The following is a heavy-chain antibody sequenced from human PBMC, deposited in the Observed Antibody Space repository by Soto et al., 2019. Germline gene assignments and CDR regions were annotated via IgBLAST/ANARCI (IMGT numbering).Heavy chain of an antibody. CDR1: GYTFTRYD. V-gene: IGHV1-8*01. CDR2: MNPNSGNT. J-gene: IGHJ5*02. D-gene: IGHD2-15*01. CDR3: ASLYCSGGSCPKTLRS. Sequence: GASVKVSFKASGYTFTRYDINWLRQATGQGLEWMGWMNPNSGNTGYAQKFQGRVTMTRNTSISTAYMELSSLRSEDTAVYYCASLYCSGGSCPKTLRSWGQGTLVTAPQ.